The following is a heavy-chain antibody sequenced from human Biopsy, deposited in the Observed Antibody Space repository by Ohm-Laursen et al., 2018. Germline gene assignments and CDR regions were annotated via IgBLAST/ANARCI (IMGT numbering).Heavy chain of an antibody. Sequence: PGTLSLTWTVSGGSISSSTTYYWAWLRQPPGKGLEWIGSIYNTETTFYNPSLKSRFTISVDTSTNQFSLKVSSVTAADTALYFCARHPTGFWFDPWGHGTLVTVSS. CDR3: ARHPTGFWFDP. CDR1: GGSISSSTTYY. V-gene: IGHV4-39*01. J-gene: IGHJ5*02. CDR2: IYNTETT.